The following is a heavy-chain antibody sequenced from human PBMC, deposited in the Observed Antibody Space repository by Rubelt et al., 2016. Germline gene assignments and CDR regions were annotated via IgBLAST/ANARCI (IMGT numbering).Heavy chain of an antibody. D-gene: IGHD3-3*01. CDR3: ARGGKLRFLARNYYYYGMAV. J-gene: IGHJ6*02. V-gene: IGHV3-7*03. Sequence: GKGLEWVANIKFDEIETYSVDSVKGRFTISRDNAKNSLFLQMNSLRAEDTAVYYCARGGKLRFLARNYYYYGMAVWGQGTTVTVSS. CDR2: IKFDEIET.